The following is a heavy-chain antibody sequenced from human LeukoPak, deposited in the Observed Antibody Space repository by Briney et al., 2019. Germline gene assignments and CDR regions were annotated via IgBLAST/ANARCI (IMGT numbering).Heavy chain of an antibody. D-gene: IGHD4-17*01. Sequence: GGSLRLSCAASGFIFSNYAMSWVRQAPGKGLEWVSAISGGGGSTYYADSVKGRFTISIDNSKNTLYLQMNTLRAEDTAVYYCAKECTVTTLLLNYWGQGALVTVSS. V-gene: IGHV3-23*01. J-gene: IGHJ4*02. CDR3: AKECTVTTLLLNY. CDR2: ISGGGGST. CDR1: GFIFSNYA.